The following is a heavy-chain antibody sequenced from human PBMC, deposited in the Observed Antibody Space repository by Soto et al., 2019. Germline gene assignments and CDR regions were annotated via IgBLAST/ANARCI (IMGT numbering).Heavy chain of an antibody. V-gene: IGHV3-43*01. D-gene: IGHD1-20*01. CDR2: ISYDGGST. J-gene: IGHJ4*02. Sequence: GGSLRLSGAASGFTFEEYTMHWVRQTPGKGLEWVSLISYDGGSTHYVDSVKGRFTISRDNSKSSLYLQMNSLRTEDTALYYCAKAPIRHSWNDGIGYWGQGTLVTVSS. CDR1: GFTFEEYT. CDR3: AKAPIRHSWNDGIGY.